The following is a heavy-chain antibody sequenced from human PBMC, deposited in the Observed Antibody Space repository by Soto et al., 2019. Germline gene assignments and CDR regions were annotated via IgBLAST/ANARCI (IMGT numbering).Heavy chain of an antibody. Sequence: GGSLRLSCAVSGFTFDDNAMHWVRQAPEKGPEWVSGINWKSDIGYADSVKGRFTISRDNAENSLYLQMNSLRAEDTALYYCAISQGRGGRTTFIYWGQGTQVTVS. CDR1: GFTFDDNA. CDR3: AISQGRGGRTTFIY. D-gene: IGHD3-16*01. V-gene: IGHV3-9*01. J-gene: IGHJ4*02. CDR2: INWKSDI.